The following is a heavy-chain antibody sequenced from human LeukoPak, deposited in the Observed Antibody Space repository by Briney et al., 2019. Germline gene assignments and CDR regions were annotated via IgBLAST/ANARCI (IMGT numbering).Heavy chain of an antibody. D-gene: IGHD1-14*01. J-gene: IGHJ3*02. CDR1: GASISSYY. V-gene: IGHV4-59*01. CDR3: ARDAKYRTATGDAFDI. Sequence: PSETLSLTCTVSGASISSYYWSWIRQPPGKGLEWVGYIYYSGSTNYNPSLKSRVTISVDTSKNQFSLKLSSVTAADTAVYYCARDAKYRTATGDAFDIWGQGTMVTVSS. CDR2: IYYSGST.